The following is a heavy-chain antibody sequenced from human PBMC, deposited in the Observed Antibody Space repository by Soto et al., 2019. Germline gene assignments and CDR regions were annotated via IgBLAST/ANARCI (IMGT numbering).Heavy chain of an antibody. CDR1: GFTVSSNY. D-gene: IGHD6-6*01. J-gene: IGHJ6*02. CDR3: ARDSIAARSNYYYGMDV. V-gene: IGHV3-53*04. CDR2: IYSGGST. Sequence: EVQLVESGGGLVQPGGSLRLSCAASGFTVSSNYMSWVRQAPGKGLEWVSVIYSGGSTYYADSVKGRFTISRHNSKNTXYLQMNSLRAEDTAVYYCARDSIAARSNYYYGMDVWGQGTTVTVSS.